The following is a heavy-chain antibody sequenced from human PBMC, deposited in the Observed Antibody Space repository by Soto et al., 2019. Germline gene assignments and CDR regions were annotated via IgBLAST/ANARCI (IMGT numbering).Heavy chain of an antibody. CDR2: ISYDGSNK. V-gene: IGHV3-30*03. Sequence: RGLEWVALISYDGSNKYYADFVKGRFTISRDNSKNTLYLQMNSLRVEDTAVFFFKAEDGIRDSLPVSEFLLNRSSDL. D-gene: IGHD3-9*01. CDR3: KAEDGIRDSLPVSEFLLNRSSDL. J-gene: IGHJ2*01.